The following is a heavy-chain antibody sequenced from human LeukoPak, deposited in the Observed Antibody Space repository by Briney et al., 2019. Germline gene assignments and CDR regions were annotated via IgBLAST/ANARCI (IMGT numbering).Heavy chain of an antibody. CDR1: GYTFTSYA. Sequence: ASVKVSCKASGYTFTSYAMHWVRQAPGQRLEWMGWINAGNGNTKYSQKFQGRVTITRDTSASTAYMELSSLGSEDTAVYYCASSVAEQWLVHYYYYGMDVWGKGTTVTVSS. V-gene: IGHV1-3*01. D-gene: IGHD6-19*01. CDR3: ASSVAEQWLVHYYYYGMDV. CDR2: INAGNGNT. J-gene: IGHJ6*04.